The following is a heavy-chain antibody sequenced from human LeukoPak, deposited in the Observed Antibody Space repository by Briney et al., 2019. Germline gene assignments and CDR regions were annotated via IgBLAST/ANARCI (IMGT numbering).Heavy chain of an antibody. V-gene: IGHV1-2*06. CDR3: ARAPYYYDSSGPEGNDAFDI. J-gene: IGHJ3*02. CDR1: GYTFTGYY. CDR2: INPNSGGT. D-gene: IGHD3-22*01. Sequence: ASVKVSCKASGYTFTGYYMHWVRQAPGQGLEWMGRINPNSGGTNYAQKFQGRVTMTRDTSISTAYMELSRLRSGDTAVYYCARAPYYYDSSGPEGNDAFDIWGQGTMVTVSS.